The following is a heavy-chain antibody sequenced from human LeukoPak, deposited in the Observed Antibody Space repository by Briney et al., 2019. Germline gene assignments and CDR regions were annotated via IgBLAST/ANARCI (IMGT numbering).Heavy chain of an antibody. V-gene: IGHV4-30-2*01. CDR2: IYHSGST. D-gene: IGHD6-13*01. CDR3: ARVSYSSSWYPNA. Sequence: SETLSLTCTVSGGSISSGGYYWSWIRQPPGKGLEWIGYIYHSGSTYYNPSLKSRVTISVDRSKNQFSLKLSSVTAADTAVYYCARVSYSSSWYPNAWGQGTLVTVSS. J-gene: IGHJ5*02. CDR1: GGSISSGGYY.